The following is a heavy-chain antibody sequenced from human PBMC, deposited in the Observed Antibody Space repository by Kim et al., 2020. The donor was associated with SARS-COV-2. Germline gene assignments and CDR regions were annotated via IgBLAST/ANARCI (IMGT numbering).Heavy chain of an antibody. Sequence: GGSLRLSCAASGFTFSSYAMHWVRQAPGKGLEWVAVISYDGSNKYYADSVKGRFTISRDNSKNTLYLQMNSLRAEDTAVYYCARVRPYCSGGSCDGTVYGMDVWGQGTTVTVSS. J-gene: IGHJ6*02. D-gene: IGHD2-15*01. CDR3: ARVRPYCSGGSCDGTVYGMDV. CDR2: ISYDGSNK. CDR1: GFTFSSYA. V-gene: IGHV3-30-3*01.